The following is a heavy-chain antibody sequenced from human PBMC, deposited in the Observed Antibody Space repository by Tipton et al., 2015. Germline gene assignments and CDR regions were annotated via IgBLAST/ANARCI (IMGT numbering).Heavy chain of an antibody. CDR2: TYYRSKWYY. V-gene: IGHV6-1*01. J-gene: IGHJ6*02. CDR1: GDSVSSSTSA. CDR3: TRDPAYYYGMDV. D-gene: IGHD6-25*01. Sequence: PGLVKPSQTLSLTCDISGDSVSSSTSAWNWIRQSPSRGLEWLGRTYYRSKWYYEYSISVKSRVTVTPDTSKNQFSLHLNSVTPEDTAVYHCTRDPAYYYGMDVWGQGTTVTVSS.